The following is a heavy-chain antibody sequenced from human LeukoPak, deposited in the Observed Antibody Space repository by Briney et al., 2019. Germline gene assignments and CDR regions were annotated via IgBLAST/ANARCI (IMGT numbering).Heavy chain of an antibody. J-gene: IGHJ4*02. CDR2: INPNSGGT. V-gene: IGHV1-2*02. D-gene: IGHD6-19*01. Sequence: ASVKVSCKASGYTFTGYYMHWVRQAPGQGLEWMGWINPNSGGTNYAQKLQGRVTMTTDTSTSTAYMELRSLRSDDTAVYYCARNRPGIAVAGTFDYWGQGTLVTVSS. CDR3: ARNRPGIAVAGTFDY. CDR1: GYTFTGYY.